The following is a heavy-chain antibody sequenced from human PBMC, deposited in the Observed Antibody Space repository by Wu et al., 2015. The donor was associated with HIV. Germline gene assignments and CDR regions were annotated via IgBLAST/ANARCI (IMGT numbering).Heavy chain of an antibody. J-gene: IGHJ3*01. CDR2: TNPKTGVT. D-gene: IGHD2-15*01. Sequence: QVQLGVSGVEVRKPGASVQLSCETFHYDHYMHWVRQGPGQGLEWLGWTNPKTGVTHFAQNFQGRVSITTASLDLARLTSDDTATYFCARTLTAPAPRHAFDLWGQGHWSPSLQ. CDR1: HYDHY. CDR3: ARTLTAPAPRHAFDL. V-gene: IGHV1-2*02.